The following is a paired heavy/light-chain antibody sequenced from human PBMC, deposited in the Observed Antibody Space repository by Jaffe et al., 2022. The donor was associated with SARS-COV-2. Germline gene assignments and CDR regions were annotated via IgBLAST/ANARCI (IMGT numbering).Heavy chain of an antibody. CDR3: GRSGEGSGSIDWVHY. D-gene: IGHD6-19*01. Sequence: QVQLQESGPGLVKPSQTLSLTCAVSGASISSGRHYWGWIRQPAGKGLEWIGRFQAIRGTEYNSSLRSRVSISVDTSKNQFSLKLTSVTAADTAVYYCGRSGEGSGSIDWVHYWGQGVLVTVSS. J-gene: IGHJ4*02. CDR2: FQAIRGT. CDR1: GASISSGRHY. V-gene: IGHV4-61*02.
Light chain of an antibody. V-gene: IGKV1-5*03. CDR3: QQYLGYST. CDR2: EAS. Sequence: DIQMTQSPSTLSASVGDRVTITCRASQSINTYLAWHQQKPGKAPNLLIYEASTLESGVPSRFSGGGSGTEFTLTISSLQPEDFVTYYCQQYLGYSTFGQGTRLEIK. CDR1: QSINTY. J-gene: IGKJ5*01.